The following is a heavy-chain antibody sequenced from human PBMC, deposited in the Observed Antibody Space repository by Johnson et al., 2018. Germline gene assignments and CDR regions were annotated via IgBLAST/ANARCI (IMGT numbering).Heavy chain of an antibody. CDR3: NREKRITIFGVVIIPPGYYYYMDV. J-gene: IGHJ6*03. CDR2: IRSKANSYAT. V-gene: IGHV3-73*01. CDR1: GFTFSGSA. Sequence: VQLVQSGGGLVQHGGSLRLSCAASGFTFSGSAMHWVRQASGKGLEWVGRIRSKANSYATAYAASVTGTFTRSRDDSKKTAYLQMNSLKNEDKGVYYCNREKRITIFGVVIIPPGYYYYMDVWGKGTTVTVSS. D-gene: IGHD3-3*01.